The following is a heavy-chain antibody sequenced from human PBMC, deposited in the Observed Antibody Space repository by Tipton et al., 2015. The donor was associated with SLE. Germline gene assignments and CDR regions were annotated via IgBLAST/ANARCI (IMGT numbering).Heavy chain of an antibody. J-gene: IGHJ6*02. CDR3: AREAGWLHCYYYYVDV. D-gene: IGHD6-19*01. Sequence: TLSLTCAVYGGSFSGYYWSWIRQPPGKGLEWIGEINHSGSTNYNPSLKSRVTISVDTSKNQFSLKLSSVTAADTAVYYCAREAGWLHCYYYYVDVWGQGTPVPV. V-gene: IGHV4-34*01. CDR1: GGSFSGYY. CDR2: INHSGST.